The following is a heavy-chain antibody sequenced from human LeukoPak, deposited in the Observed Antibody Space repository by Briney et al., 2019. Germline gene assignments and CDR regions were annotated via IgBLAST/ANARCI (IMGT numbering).Heavy chain of an antibody. Sequence: SETLSLTCTVSGGSISSSNFYWGWIRQPPGKGLEWIGNIYYSGSTYYNPSLKSRVTISVDRSKNQFSLKLSSVTAADTAVYYCARGRALLWTTVTTPIDAFDIWGQGTMVTVSS. CDR2: IYYSGST. V-gene: IGHV4-39*07. CDR3: ARGRALLWTTVTTPIDAFDI. D-gene: IGHD4-11*01. CDR1: GGSISSSNFY. J-gene: IGHJ3*02.